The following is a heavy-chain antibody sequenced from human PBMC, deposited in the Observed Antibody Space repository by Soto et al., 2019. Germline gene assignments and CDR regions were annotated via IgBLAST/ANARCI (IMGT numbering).Heavy chain of an antibody. CDR3: AKDRSAAGNDWFDP. J-gene: IGHJ5*02. CDR2: ISYDGSNK. Sequence: QVQLVESGGGVVQPGRSLRLSCAASGFTFSSRGMHWVRKAPGKGLEWVAVISYDGSNKYYADSVKGRFTISRDNSKNTLYLQMNSLRAEDTAVYYCAKDRSAAGNDWFDPWGQGTLVTVSS. CDR1: GFTFSSRG. V-gene: IGHV3-30*18. D-gene: IGHD6-13*01.